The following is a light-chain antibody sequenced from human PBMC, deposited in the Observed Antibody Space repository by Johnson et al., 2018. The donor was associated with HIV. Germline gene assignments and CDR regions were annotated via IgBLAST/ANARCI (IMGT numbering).Light chain of an antibody. J-gene: IGLJ1*01. CDR2: EDT. CDR1: SSNIGNNF. V-gene: IGLV1-51*02. CDR3: GTWDTSQRAHFV. Sequence: QSVLTQPPSVSAAPGQRVTRSYSGSSSNIGNNFVSWYQKFPGTAPKLLIYEDTKRPSGIPARFSGSKSGTSATLGITGLQTVDEADYYCGTWDTSQRAHFVFGTATEVSVL.